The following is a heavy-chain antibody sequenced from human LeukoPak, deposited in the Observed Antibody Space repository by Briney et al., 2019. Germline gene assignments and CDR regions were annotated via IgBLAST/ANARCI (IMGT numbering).Heavy chain of an antibody. Sequence: PGGSLRLSCEASEFPFSDYAMTWVRHPPGKGLEWVSSISGSGGHISYADSVKGRFTISRDNSKNTLYLQMNSLRAEDTAVYYCARLRGYSGYDYFGYWGQGTLVTVSS. V-gene: IGHV3-23*01. CDR2: ISGSGGHI. D-gene: IGHD5-12*01. CDR1: EFPFSDYA. CDR3: ARLRGYSGYDYFGY. J-gene: IGHJ4*02.